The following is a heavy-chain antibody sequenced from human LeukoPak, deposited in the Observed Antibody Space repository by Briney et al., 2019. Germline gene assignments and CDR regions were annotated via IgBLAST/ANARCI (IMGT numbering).Heavy chain of an antibody. CDR3: ATLNRFGDLLSRPADY. CDR1: GYTFTSYV. D-gene: IGHD3-10*01. Sequence: ASVKVSCKASGYTFTSYVISWVRQAPGQGLEWMGWISAYNGNTNYAQKLQGRVTMTTDASTSTAYMELRSLRSDDTAVYYCATLNRFGDLLSRPADYWGQGTLVTVSS. CDR2: ISAYNGNT. J-gene: IGHJ4*02. V-gene: IGHV1-18*01.